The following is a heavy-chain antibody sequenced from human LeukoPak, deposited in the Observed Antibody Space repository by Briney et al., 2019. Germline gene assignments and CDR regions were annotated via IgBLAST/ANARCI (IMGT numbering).Heavy chain of an antibody. CDR1: GYTFTSYG. Sequence: ASVKVSCKASGYTFTSYGTSWVRQAPGQGLEWMGWISAYNGNTNYAQKLQGRVTMTTDTSASTAYMELRSLRSDDTAVYYCARDGYYDFWSGYYSLPLFDYWGQGTLVTVSS. CDR3: ARDGYYDFWSGYYSLPLFDY. CDR2: ISAYNGNT. D-gene: IGHD3-3*01. V-gene: IGHV1-18*01. J-gene: IGHJ4*02.